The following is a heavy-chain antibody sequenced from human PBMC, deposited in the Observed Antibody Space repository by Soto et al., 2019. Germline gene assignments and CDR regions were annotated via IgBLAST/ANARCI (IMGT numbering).Heavy chain of an antibody. CDR1: GFKFNSYV. CDR2: ISYDGTDT. J-gene: IGHJ5*02. D-gene: IGHD3-10*01. CDR3: ARERFGGTEGTNWIEP. Sequence: QEELVQSGGGVVQPGRSLRLSCAASGFKFNSYVMHWVRQAPGKGLVWVAVISYDGTDTSYVDSVKGRFTISIDNTRNALQLQMTSMSDDDTAVYYSARERFGGTEGTNWIEPWGQGRRVIVSS. V-gene: IGHV3-33*01.